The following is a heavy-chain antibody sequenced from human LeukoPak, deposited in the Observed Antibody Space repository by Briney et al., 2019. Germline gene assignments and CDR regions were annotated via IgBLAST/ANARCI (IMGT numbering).Heavy chain of an antibody. CDR2: IIPIFGTA. V-gene: IGHV1-69*13. Sequence: VASVKVSCKASGGTFSSYAISWVRQAPGQGLEWMGGIIPIFGTANYAQKFQGRVTITADESTRTAYMELSSLRSEDTAVYYCAGYGSGLSFDYWGQGTLVTVSS. D-gene: IGHD6-19*01. J-gene: IGHJ4*02. CDR3: AGYGSGLSFDY. CDR1: GGTFSSYA.